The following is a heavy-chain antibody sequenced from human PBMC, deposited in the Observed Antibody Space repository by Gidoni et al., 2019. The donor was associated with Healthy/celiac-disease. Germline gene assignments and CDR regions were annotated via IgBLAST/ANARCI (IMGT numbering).Heavy chain of an antibody. CDR2: NNPSGGST. CDR1: GYPFTSHY. D-gene: IGHD1-26*01. Sequence: QVQLVQSGAEVKKPGASVKVSCKASGYPFTSHYMHWVRQAPGQGLEWMGRNNPSGGSTSYEQKFQGRVTMTRDTSTSTVYMELSSLRSEDTAVYYCARETSEWELSDYWGQGTLVTVSS. CDR3: ARETSEWELSDY. J-gene: IGHJ4*02. V-gene: IGHV1-46*01.